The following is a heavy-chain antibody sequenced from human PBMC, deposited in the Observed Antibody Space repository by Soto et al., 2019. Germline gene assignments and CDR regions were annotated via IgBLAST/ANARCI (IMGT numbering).Heavy chain of an antibody. V-gene: IGHV1-18*01. CDR3: AKDKRDSLAYCGGDCYWLNWFDP. CDR2: ISAYNGNT. J-gene: IGHJ5*02. D-gene: IGHD2-21*02. Sequence: ASVKVSCKASGYTFTSYGISWVRQAPGQGLEWMGWISAYNGNTNYAQKLQGRVTMTTDTSTSTAYMELRSLRSDDTAVYYCAKDKRDSLAYCGGDCYWLNWFDPWGQGTLVTVSS. CDR1: GYTFTSYG.